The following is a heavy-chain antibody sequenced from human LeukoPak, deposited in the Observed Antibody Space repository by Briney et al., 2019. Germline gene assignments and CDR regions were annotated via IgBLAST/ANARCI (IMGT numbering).Heavy chain of an antibody. Sequence: SETLSLTCTVSGGSISSYYWGWIRQPPGKGLEWIGSIYYSGSTYYNPSLKSRVTISVDTSKNQFSLKLSSVTAADTAVYYCARDSFLYYFDYWGQGTLVTVSS. CDR3: ARDSFLYYFDY. CDR2: IYYSGST. J-gene: IGHJ4*02. CDR1: GGSISSYY. V-gene: IGHV4-39*07.